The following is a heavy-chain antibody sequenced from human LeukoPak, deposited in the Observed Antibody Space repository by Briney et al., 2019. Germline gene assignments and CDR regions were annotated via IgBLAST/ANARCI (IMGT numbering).Heavy chain of an antibody. V-gene: IGHV3-33*01. Sequence: GGSLRLSCAASGFTFSSYGMHWVRQAPGKGLEWVAVIWYDGSNKYYADSVKGRFTISRDNSKNTLYLQMNSLRAEDTAVYYCARERLAYCGGDCYPDFDYWGQGTLVTVSS. J-gene: IGHJ4*02. CDR1: GFTFSSYG. D-gene: IGHD2-21*02. CDR2: IWYDGSNK. CDR3: ARERLAYCGGDCYPDFDY.